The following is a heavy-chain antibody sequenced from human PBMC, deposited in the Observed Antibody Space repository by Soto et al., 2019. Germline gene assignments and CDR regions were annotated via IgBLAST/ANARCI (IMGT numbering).Heavy chain of an antibody. Sequence: PGGSLRLSCAASGFTFSSYEMNWVRQAPGKGLEWVSYISSSGSTIYYADSVKGRFTISRDNAKNSLYLQMNSLRAEDTAVYYCARDHTAEHSGSEENWFDPWGQGTLVTVSS. CDR1: GFTFSSYE. D-gene: IGHD1-26*01. CDR3: ARDHTAEHSGSEENWFDP. CDR2: ISSSGSTI. V-gene: IGHV3-48*03. J-gene: IGHJ5*02.